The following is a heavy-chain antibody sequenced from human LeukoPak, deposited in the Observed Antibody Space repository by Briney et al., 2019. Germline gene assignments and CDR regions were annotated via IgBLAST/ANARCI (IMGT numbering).Heavy chain of an antibody. CDR2: ISYDGSNK. CDR3: ATQGYTAMAD. Sequence: GGSLRLSCAASGFTFSSYAMHWVRQAPGKGLEWVAVISYDGSNKYYADSVKGRFTISRDNSKNTLYLQMNSLRAEDTAVYYCATQGYTAMADWGQGTLVTVSS. V-gene: IGHV3-30-3*01. CDR1: GFTFSSYA. J-gene: IGHJ4*02. D-gene: IGHD5-18*01.